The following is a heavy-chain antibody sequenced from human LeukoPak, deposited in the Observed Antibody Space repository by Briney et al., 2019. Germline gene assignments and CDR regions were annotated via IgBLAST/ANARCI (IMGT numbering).Heavy chain of an antibody. D-gene: IGHD3-22*01. Sequence: GGSLRLSCAASGFTFSSYWMSWVRQAPGKGLEWVANIKQDGSEKYYVDSVKGRFTITRDNAKNSLYLQMNSLRAEDTAVYYCARDRARGSGYPRAAFDIWGQGTMVTVSS. V-gene: IGHV3-7*01. CDR1: GFTFSSYW. J-gene: IGHJ3*02. CDR3: ARDRARGSGYPRAAFDI. CDR2: IKQDGSEK.